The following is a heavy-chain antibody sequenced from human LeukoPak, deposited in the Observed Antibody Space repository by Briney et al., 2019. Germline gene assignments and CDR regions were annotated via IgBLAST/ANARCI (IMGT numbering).Heavy chain of an antibody. Sequence: SETLSLTCTVSGGSISSYYWSWIRQPPGKGLEWIGYIYYTGSTNYNPSLKSRVTISVDTSKNQLSLRLSSVTTADTAIYYCARHYIAAGGGDAFDIWGQGTMVIVSS. D-gene: IGHD6-13*01. J-gene: IGHJ3*02. CDR1: GGSISSYY. CDR3: ARHYIAAGGGDAFDI. V-gene: IGHV4-59*01. CDR2: IYYTGST.